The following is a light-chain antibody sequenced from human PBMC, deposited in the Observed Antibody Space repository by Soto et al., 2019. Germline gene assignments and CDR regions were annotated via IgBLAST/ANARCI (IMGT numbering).Light chain of an antibody. CDR2: EVS. CDR3: CSYAGRGVV. V-gene: IGLV2-23*02. Sequence: QSALTQPASVSWSPGQSITISCTGTSSDVGSYNLVSWYQQHPGKAPKLMIYEVSKRPSGVSNRFSGSKSGNTASLTISGLQAEDEADYYCCSYAGRGVVFGGGTKLTVL. J-gene: IGLJ2*01. CDR1: SSDVGSYNL.